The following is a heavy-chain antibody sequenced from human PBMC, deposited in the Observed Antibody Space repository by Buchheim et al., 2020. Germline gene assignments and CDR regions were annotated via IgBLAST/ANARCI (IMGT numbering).Heavy chain of an antibody. CDR3: TRDRSDNTVDY. CDR2: IFHSGST. Sequence: QVQLQESGPGLVKPSGTLSLTCAVSGGSLSSSNWWSWVRQPPGKGLEWFGQIFHSGSTNYNPSLKGRVTISVDKSKNQFSLKLSSVTAANPAVYYCTRDRSDNTVDYWGQGTL. J-gene: IGHJ4*02. V-gene: IGHV4-4*02. D-gene: IGHD5-18*01. CDR1: GGSLSSSNW.